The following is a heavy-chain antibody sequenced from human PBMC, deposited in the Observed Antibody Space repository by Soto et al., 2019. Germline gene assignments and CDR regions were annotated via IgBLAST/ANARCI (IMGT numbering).Heavy chain of an antibody. CDR3: ARDGSGSCYRNYYYYMDV. J-gene: IGHJ6*03. CDR1: GYTFTSYG. D-gene: IGHD3-10*01. V-gene: IGHV1-18*01. Sequence: ASVKVSRKASGYTFTSYGISWVRQAPGQGLEWMGWISAYNGNTNYAQKLQGRVTMTTDTSTSTAYMELRSLRSDDTAVYYCARDGSGSCYRNYYYYMDVWGKGTTVTVSS. CDR2: ISAYNGNT.